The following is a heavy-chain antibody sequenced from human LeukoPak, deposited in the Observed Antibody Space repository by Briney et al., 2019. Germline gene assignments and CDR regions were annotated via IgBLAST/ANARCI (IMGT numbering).Heavy chain of an antibody. CDR1: GYTFTSYD. J-gene: IGHJ3*02. D-gene: IGHD6-13*01. V-gene: IGHV1-8*03. CDR2: MNPNSGNT. CDR3: ARERYSSSWYGVAFDI. Sequence: ASVKVSCKASGYTFTSYDINWVRQAPGQGLEWMGWMNPNSGNTGYAQKFQGRVTITRNISISTAYMELSSLRSEDTAVYYCARERYSSSWYGVAFDIWGQGTMVTVSS.